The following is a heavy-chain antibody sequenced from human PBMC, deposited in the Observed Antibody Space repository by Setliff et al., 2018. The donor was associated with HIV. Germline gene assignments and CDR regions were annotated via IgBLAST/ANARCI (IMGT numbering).Heavy chain of an antibody. V-gene: IGHV4-61*01. CDR1: GGSISSGSYY. D-gene: IGHD3-3*01. J-gene: IGHJ5*02. Sequence: SETLSLTCTVSGGSISSGSYYCSWIRQPPGKGLEWIGEINQSGSADYNPSLKSRVTISVDTSKNQFSLKLSSVTAADTAVYYCARVYYNLWSSYFWEHVQLDPWGQGTRVTVSS. CDR2: INQSGSA. CDR3: ARVYYNLWSSYFWEHVQLDP.